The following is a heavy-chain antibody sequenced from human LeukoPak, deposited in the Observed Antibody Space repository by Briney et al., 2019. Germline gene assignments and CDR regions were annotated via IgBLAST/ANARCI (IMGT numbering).Heavy chain of an antibody. CDR1: GFTFSSYV. V-gene: IGHV3-30*18. CDR2: ISYDGSNK. Sequence: PGGSLRLSCAASGFTFSSYVMHWVRQAPGKGLEWVAIISYDGSNKYYADSVKGRFTISRDNSKNTLYLQMNSLRPEDTAVYYCAKNTPAGVVVPAAYFDYWGQGTLVTVSS. D-gene: IGHD2-2*01. CDR3: AKNTPAGVVVPAAYFDY. J-gene: IGHJ4*02.